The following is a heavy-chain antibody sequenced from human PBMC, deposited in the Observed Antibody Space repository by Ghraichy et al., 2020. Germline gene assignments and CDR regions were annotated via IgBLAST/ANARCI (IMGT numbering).Heavy chain of an antibody. V-gene: IGHV3-30*18. D-gene: IGHD4-11*01. CDR1: GFTFSSYG. CDR2: ISNDGSKK. CDR3: AKAAGTVRRPVDSYYFDY. J-gene: IGHJ4*02. Sequence: GGSLRLSCAASGFTFSSYGMHWVRQAPGKGLEWVAVISNDGSKKYDADSVKGRFTISRDNPKNTLYLQMSSLTTDDTAVYYCAKAAGTVRRPVDSYYFDYWGQGTLVTVSS.